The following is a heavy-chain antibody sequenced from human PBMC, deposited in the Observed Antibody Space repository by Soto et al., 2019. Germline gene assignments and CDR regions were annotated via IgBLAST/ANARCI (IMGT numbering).Heavy chain of an antibody. Sequence: PGGSLRLSWAGSGCIFSDYYMSWIRQVPGKGLEWISHISSSGSYTNYADSVKGRFTISRDSVKNSVHLQMNSLSPEDTAVYYCARDRGYYDSSGYYHDSWGQGTLVTVSS. J-gene: IGHJ4*02. D-gene: IGHD3-22*01. CDR2: ISSSGSYT. V-gene: IGHV3-11*05. CDR1: GCIFSDYY. CDR3: ARDRGYYDSSGYYHDS.